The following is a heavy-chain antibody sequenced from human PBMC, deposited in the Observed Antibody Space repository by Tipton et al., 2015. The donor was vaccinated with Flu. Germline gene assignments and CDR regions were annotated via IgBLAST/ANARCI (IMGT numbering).Heavy chain of an antibody. V-gene: IGHV3-23*01. CDR2: VSNSGGYT. J-gene: IGHJ4*02. D-gene: IGHD1-26*01. CDR3: ANIGGGSYYGGDF. CDR1: GFTFSNYA. Sequence: SLRLSCAASGFTFSNYAMAWVRQAPGKGLEWVSSVSNSGGYTYYADSVKGRFTISRDNSKNTLYQQMNSLRAEDTAVYYCANIGGGSYYGGDFWGRGTLVTVSS.